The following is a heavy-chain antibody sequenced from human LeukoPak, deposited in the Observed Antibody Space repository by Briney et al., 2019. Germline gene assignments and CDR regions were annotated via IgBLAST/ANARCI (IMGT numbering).Heavy chain of an antibody. CDR2: INGNSGDT. Sequence: GASVKVSCKASGYTFTNYYLHWMRQAPGQGLEWMGWINGNSGDTNYAQKFQGRVAMTRDTSISTVYMDLNSLTSDDTAVYYCVRVAVTGFAYFQHWGQGTLVTVPP. CDR1: GYTFTNYY. D-gene: IGHD6-19*01. V-gene: IGHV1-2*02. CDR3: VRVAVTGFAYFQH. J-gene: IGHJ1*01.